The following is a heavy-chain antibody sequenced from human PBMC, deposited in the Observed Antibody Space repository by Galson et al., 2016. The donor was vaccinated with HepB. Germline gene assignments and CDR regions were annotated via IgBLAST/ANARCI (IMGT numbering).Heavy chain of an antibody. CDR3: AKVATPNRNYENWFDS. Sequence: SLRLSCAASGFTFSSYDMHWVRQATGKGLEWVAVIWYDGSSKYYIDSVKGRFTISRDNSKNTLNLQMSSLRAEDTAVYYCAKVATPNRNYENWFDSWGQGTLVTVSS. CDR1: GFTFSSYD. V-gene: IGHV3-33*06. J-gene: IGHJ5*01. D-gene: IGHD4-11*01. CDR2: IWYDGSSK.